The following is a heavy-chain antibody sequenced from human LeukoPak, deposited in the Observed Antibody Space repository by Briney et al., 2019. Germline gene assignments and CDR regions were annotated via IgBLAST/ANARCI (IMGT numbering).Heavy chain of an antibody. CDR2: IYYTGST. D-gene: IGHD6-6*01. J-gene: IGHJ4*02. Sequence: GSLRLSCAASGFTFSTYPMSWVRQAPGKGLEWIGYIYYTGSTNYNPSLKSRVTMFVDMSKNQFSLRLSSVTAADTAVYYCARHRAYSSSSPFDYWGQGTLVTVSS. CDR1: GFTFSTYP. V-gene: IGHV4-59*08. CDR3: ARHRAYSSSSPFDY.